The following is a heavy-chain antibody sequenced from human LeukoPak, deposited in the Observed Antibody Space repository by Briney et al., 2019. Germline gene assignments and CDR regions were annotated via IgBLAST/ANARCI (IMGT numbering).Heavy chain of an antibody. V-gene: IGHV4-34*01. CDR2: INHSGST. J-gene: IGHJ4*02. Sequence: SETLSLTCAVYGGSFSGYYWSWIRQPPGKGLEWIGEINHSGSTNYNPSLKSRVTMSIDTSKNQFSLNLSSVTAADTAVYYCARRSTYYIDYWGRGTLVTVSS. CDR3: ARRSTYYIDY. D-gene: IGHD1-1*01. CDR1: GGSFSGYY.